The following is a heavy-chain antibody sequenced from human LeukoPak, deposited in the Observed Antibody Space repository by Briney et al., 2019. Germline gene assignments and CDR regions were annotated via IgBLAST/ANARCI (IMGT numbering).Heavy chain of an antibody. Sequence: PGGSLRLSCAVSGFTFSKYAMSGVRQAPGKGLEGVSGISGSGGRTYYADSVKGRFAISRDNSKNTLYLQMNSLKTEDTAVYYCTTDPFIAVAGLGPADEGMDVWGKGTTVTVSS. CDR1: GFTFSKYA. CDR3: TTDPFIAVAGLGPADEGMDV. D-gene: IGHD6-19*01. J-gene: IGHJ6*03. V-gene: IGHV3-23*01. CDR2: ISGSGGRT.